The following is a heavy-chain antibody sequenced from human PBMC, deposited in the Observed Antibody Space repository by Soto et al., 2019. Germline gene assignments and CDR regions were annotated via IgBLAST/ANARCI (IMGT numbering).Heavy chain of an antibody. CDR2: INHSGRV. CDR3: STRAYDTNGYYRFDP. V-gene: IGHV4-34*01. CDR1: GGSFSCRS. J-gene: IGHJ5*01. Sequence: KSSETLSLTCAVYGGSFSCRSWTWIRQAPGKGLEWIGDINHSGRVNYSPSLKSRVTISLDTSKNQFSLTLSAVTAADTAMYYCSTRAYDTNGYYRFDPWGQGTLVTVSS. D-gene: IGHD3-22*01.